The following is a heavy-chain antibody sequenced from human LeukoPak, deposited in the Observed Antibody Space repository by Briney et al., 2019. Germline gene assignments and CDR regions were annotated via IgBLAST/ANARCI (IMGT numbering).Heavy chain of an antibody. CDR2: ISAYNGNT. J-gene: IGHJ5*02. V-gene: IGHV1-18*01. CDR3: ARVWDSSSWEGFDP. CDR1: GYTFTSYG. Sequence: GASVKVSCKASGYTFTSYGISWVRQAPGQGLEWMGWISAYNGNTNYAQKLQGRVTMTTDTSTSTAYMELRSLRSDDTAVYYCARVWDSSSWEGFDPWGQRTLVTVSS. D-gene: IGHD6-13*01.